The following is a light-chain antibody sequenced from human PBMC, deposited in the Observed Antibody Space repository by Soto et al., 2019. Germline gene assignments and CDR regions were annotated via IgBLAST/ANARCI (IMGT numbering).Light chain of an antibody. CDR3: QHRSNWPRT. J-gene: IGKJ1*01. CDR2: DAS. V-gene: IGKV3-11*01. Sequence: IVLTQSPATLSLSPGGRATLSCRASQSVSSYLAWYQQKPGQAPRLLIYDASNRATGIPARFSGSGSVTDFTLTISSLEPEAFEVYYCQHRSNWPRTFGQGTK. CDR1: QSVSSY.